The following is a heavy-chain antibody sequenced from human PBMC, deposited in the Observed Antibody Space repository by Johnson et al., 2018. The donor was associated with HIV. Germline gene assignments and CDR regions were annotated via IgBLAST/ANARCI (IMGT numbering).Heavy chain of an antibody. CDR1: GFTFDDYG. CDR3: ARGRPWGWELRRDAFDI. CDR2: MTWNGGST. J-gene: IGHJ3*02. D-gene: IGHD1-26*01. Sequence: VQLVESGGGVVRPGGSLRLSCAASGFTFDDYGLSWVRQAPGKGLEWVSGMTWNGGSTGYADSVQGRCPISRDNAQNSLYLQMNSLRAEDTALYYCARGRPWGWELRRDAFDIWGQGTMVTVSS. V-gene: IGHV3-20*04.